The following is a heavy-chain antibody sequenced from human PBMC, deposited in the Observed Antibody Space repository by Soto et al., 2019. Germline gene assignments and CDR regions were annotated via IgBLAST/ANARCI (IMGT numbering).Heavy chain of an antibody. V-gene: IGHV1-69*06. D-gene: IGHD6-13*01. CDR3: ARFRIAAAGGDYYYYGMDV. J-gene: IGHJ6*02. Sequence: QVQLVQSGAEVKKPGSSVKVSCKASGGTFSSYAISWVRQAPGQGLEWMGGIIPIFGTANYAQKFQGRVTITADKSTSTANLELSRLRSEDTVVHYCARFRIAAAGGDYYYYGMDVWGQGTTVTVTS. CDR1: GGTFSSYA. CDR2: IIPIFGTA.